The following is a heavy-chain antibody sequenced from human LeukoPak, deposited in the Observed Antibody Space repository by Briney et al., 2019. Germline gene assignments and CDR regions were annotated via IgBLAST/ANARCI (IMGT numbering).Heavy chain of an antibody. CDR3: ARDLYCSGGSCTPPYRAFDP. Sequence: SVKVSCKASGGTVSSYAISWVRQAPGQGLEWMGGIIPIFGTANYAQKFQGRVTITADESTSTAYMELSSLRSEDTAVYYCARDLYCSGGSCTPPYRAFDPWGQGTLVTVSS. D-gene: IGHD2-15*01. V-gene: IGHV1-69*13. J-gene: IGHJ5*02. CDR2: IIPIFGTA. CDR1: GGTVSSYA.